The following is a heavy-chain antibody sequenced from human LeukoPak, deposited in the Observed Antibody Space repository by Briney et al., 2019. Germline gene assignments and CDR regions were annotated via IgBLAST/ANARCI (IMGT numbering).Heavy chain of an antibody. CDR3: AREEQWLVIDY. CDR1: GFTFSSYA. V-gene: IGHV3-64*04. Sequence: GGSLRLSCSASGFTFSSYAMHWVRQAPGKGLEYVSAISSNGGSTYYADSVKGRFTISRDNSKNTLYLQMNSLRAEDTAVYYCAREEQWLVIDYWGQGTLVTVSS. CDR2: ISSNGGST. D-gene: IGHD6-19*01. J-gene: IGHJ4*02.